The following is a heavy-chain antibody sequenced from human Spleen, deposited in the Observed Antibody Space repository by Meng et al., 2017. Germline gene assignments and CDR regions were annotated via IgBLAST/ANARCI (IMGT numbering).Heavy chain of an antibody. V-gene: IGHV5-51*01. CDR2: IYPGDSDT. Sequence: KVSCKGSGYSFISYWIGWVRQMPGKGLEWMGIIYPGDSDTRYSPSFQGQVTISVDKSIATAYLQWTSLRDSDTAMYYCVRPLGFGELSNNYFDPWGQGNQVTVSS. D-gene: IGHD3-16*02. CDR3: VRPLGFGELSNNYFDP. J-gene: IGHJ5*01. CDR1: GYSFISYW.